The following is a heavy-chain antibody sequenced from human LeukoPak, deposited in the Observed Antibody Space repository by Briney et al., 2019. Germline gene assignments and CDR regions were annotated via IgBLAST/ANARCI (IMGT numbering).Heavy chain of an antibody. J-gene: IGHJ5*02. Sequence: GGSLRLSCAASGFTFSDFYMTWIRQAPGKGLEWVSYSSNGGSTIYYADSVKGRFTISRDNAKNSLYLQMNSLRAEDTAVYYCARSADSGGYYPSWFDPWGQGTLVTVSS. CDR1: GFTFSDFY. V-gene: IGHV3-11*01. CDR2: SSNGGSTI. CDR3: ARSADSGGYYPSWFDP. D-gene: IGHD3-22*01.